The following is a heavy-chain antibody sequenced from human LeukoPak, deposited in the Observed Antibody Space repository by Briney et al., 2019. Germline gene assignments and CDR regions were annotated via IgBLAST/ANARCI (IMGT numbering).Heavy chain of an antibody. J-gene: IGHJ3*02. CDR3: ARGSITVVPAFDI. V-gene: IGHV4-59*12. Sequence: SETLSLTCTVSGGSISTYYWSWIRQPPGKGLDWIGCVYYSGSTNYNPSLKSRGTMSVDTSKNQFSLKLSSVTAADTAVYYCARGSITVVPAFDIWGQGTMVTVSS. D-gene: IGHD4-23*01. CDR2: VYYSGST. CDR1: GGSISTYY.